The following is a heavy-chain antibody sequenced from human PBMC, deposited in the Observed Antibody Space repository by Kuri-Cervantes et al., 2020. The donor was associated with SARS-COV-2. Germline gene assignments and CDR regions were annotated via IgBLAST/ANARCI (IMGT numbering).Heavy chain of an antibody. Sequence: ASVKVSCKASGYTFTGYYMHWVRQAPGQGLEWMGWINPKTGGAKYAQKFQGRVTMTRDTSISTAYMELSRLRSDDTAVYYCVRFRYYDSSRNASDIWGQGTLVTVSS. CDR2: INPKTGGA. J-gene: IGHJ3*02. CDR1: GYTFTGYY. D-gene: IGHD3-22*01. CDR3: VRFRYYDSSRNASDI. V-gene: IGHV1-2*02.